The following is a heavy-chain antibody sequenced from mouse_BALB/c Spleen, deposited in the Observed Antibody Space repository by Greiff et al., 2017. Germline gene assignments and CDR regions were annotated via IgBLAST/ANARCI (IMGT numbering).Heavy chain of an antibody. J-gene: IGHJ3*01. CDR3: ARAPHYGSSLAWFAY. V-gene: IGHV5-17*02. D-gene: IGHD1-1*01. CDR2: ISSGSSTI. CDR1: GFTFSSFG. Sequence: EVKVVESGGGLVQPGGSRKLSCAASGFTFSSFGMHWVRQAPEKGLEWVAYISSGSSTIYYADTVKGRFTISRDNPKNTLFLQMTSLRSEDTAMYYCARAPHYGSSLAWFAYWGQGTLVTVSA.